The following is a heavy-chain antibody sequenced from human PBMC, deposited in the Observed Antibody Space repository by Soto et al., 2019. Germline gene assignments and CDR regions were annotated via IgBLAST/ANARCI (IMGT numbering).Heavy chain of an antibody. D-gene: IGHD1-20*01. J-gene: IGHJ6*02. CDR1: GGTFSSYA. CDR2: IISIFGTA. V-gene: IGHV1-69*13. CDR3: ARGGIFVTVGTPDRYCYYYYGMDV. Sequence: SVKVSCKASGGTFSSYAISWVRQAPGQGLEWMGGIISIFGTANYAQKFQGRVTITADESTSTAYMEQSSLRSEDTAVYYCARGGIFVTVGTPDRYCYYYYGMDVWGQGTTVTVSS.